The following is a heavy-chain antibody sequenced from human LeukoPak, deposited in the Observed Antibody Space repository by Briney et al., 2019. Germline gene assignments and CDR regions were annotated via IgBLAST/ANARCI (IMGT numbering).Heavy chain of an antibody. Sequence: GASVKVSCKASGYTFTSYAMHWVRQAPGQRLEWMGWINAGNGNTKYSQKFQGRVTITRDTSASTAYMELSSLRSEDTAVYYCARSHTQKEFCGGGRCYPTVWWFDPWGQGTLVTVSS. J-gene: IGHJ5*02. V-gene: IGHV1-3*01. D-gene: IGHD2-15*01. CDR1: GYTFTSYA. CDR2: INAGNGNT. CDR3: ARSHTQKEFCGGGRCYPTVWWFDP.